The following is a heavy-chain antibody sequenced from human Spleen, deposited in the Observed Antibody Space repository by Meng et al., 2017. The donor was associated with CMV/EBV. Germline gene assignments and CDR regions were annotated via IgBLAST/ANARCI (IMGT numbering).Heavy chain of an antibody. CDR3: ARGRAKDYPLTF. Sequence: SVKVSCKASGYTFTGYYMHWVRQAPGQGLEWVGRIIPFADLTNYGQKFQGRVSITADKSTSTAFMELSSLNSEDTAVYFCARGRAKDYPLTFWGQGTLVTVSS. CDR1: GYTFTGYY. J-gene: IGHJ4*02. D-gene: IGHD2-15*01. CDR2: IIPFADLT. V-gene: IGHV1-69*04.